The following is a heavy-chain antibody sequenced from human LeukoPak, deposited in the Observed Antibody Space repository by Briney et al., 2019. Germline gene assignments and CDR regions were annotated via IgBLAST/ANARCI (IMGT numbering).Heavy chain of an antibody. CDR3: ARDNGYSSSSAGYY. CDR2: IWYDGSNK. Sequence: PGGSLRLSCAASGFTFSSYGMSWVRQAPGKGLEWVAVIWYDGSNKYYADSVKGRFTISRDNSKNTLYLQMNSLRAEDTAVYYCARDNGYSSSSAGYYWGQGTLVTVSS. J-gene: IGHJ4*02. CDR1: GFTFSSYG. D-gene: IGHD6-6*01. V-gene: IGHV3-33*08.